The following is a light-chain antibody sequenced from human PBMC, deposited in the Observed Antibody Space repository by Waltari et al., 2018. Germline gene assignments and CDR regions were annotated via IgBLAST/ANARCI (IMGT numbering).Light chain of an antibody. CDR1: QSISGS. V-gene: IGKV1-39*01. CDR2: AAS. J-gene: IGKJ4*01. CDR3: LKTYSTPLT. Sequence: DIQMTQSPSSLSASVGDRVTITCRASQSISGSLNWYQQKPGKAPKLLIYAASSLQRGVPSRFSGSASGTYFTLTISSLQPEDFATYYCLKTYSTPLTFGGGTNVDIK.